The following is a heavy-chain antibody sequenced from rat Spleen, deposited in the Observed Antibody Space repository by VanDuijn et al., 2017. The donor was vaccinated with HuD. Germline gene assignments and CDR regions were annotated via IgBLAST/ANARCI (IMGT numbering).Heavy chain of an antibody. CDR3: ARSQLRRPPYWYFDF. CDR1: GFTFSNYG. J-gene: IGHJ1*01. V-gene: IGHV5-29*01. Sequence: EVQLVESGGGLVQPGRSLKLSCAASGFTFSNYGMAWVRQAPTKGLEWVATISYDGSSTYYRDSVKGRFTISRDNAKSTLYLQMDSLRSEDTATYYCARSQLRRPPYWYFDFWGPGTMVTVSS. D-gene: IGHD1-11*01. CDR2: ISYDGSST.